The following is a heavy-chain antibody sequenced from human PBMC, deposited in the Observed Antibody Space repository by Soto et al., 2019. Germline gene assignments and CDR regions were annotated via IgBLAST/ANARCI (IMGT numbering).Heavy chain of an antibody. D-gene: IGHD3-9*01. Sequence: QVQLQQWGAGPLRPLETLSLTCGVSGGAFRGYYWAWIRQSPGQGLQCIGEINDRGSINYNPSLKIRVSISVYTSQMHYSLNLRSVPAAGTSVYYCARERLDISTGPPSVWYFDLLGRGTLVTVSS. V-gene: IGHV4-34*01. CDR1: GGAFRGYY. CDR3: ARERLDISTGPPSVWYFDL. CDR2: INDRGSI. J-gene: IGHJ2*01.